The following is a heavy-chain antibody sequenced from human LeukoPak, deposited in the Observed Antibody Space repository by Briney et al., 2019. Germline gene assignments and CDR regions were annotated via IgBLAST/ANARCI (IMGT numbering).Heavy chain of an antibody. CDR1: EFTFSSYA. J-gene: IGHJ4*02. Sequence: GGSLRLSCAASEFTFSSYAMSWVRQAPGKGLEWVSAISGSGGSTYYADSVKGRFTISRDNSKNTLYLQMNSLRAEDTAVYYCAKGLYGDYLFDYWGQGTLVTVSS. D-gene: IGHD4-17*01. CDR2: ISGSGGST. V-gene: IGHV3-23*01. CDR3: AKGLYGDYLFDY.